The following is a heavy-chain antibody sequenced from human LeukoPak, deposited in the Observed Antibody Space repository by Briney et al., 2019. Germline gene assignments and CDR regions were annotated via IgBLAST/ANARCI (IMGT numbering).Heavy chain of an antibody. D-gene: IGHD6-6*01. Sequence: SETLSLTCSVSGGSISSYYWSWIRQPPGRGLEWIGYFYYGGSINYNPSLKSRVTISADTSKNQLSLKLSSLTAADTAVYHCARYLRSSSTYYMDVWGKGTTVTVSS. CDR2: FYYGGSI. V-gene: IGHV4-59*01. J-gene: IGHJ6*03. CDR3: ARYLRSSSTYYMDV. CDR1: GGSISSYY.